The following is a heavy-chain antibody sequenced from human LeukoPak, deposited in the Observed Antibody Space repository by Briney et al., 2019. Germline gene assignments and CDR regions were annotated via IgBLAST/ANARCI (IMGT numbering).Heavy chain of an antibody. J-gene: IGHJ5*02. CDR3: AGRLDCSSTSCYTTPPNWFDP. Sequence: SETLSLTCTVSGGSISSSSYYWGWIRQPPGKGLEWIGSIYYSGSTYYNPSLKSRVTISVDTSKNQFSLKLRSVTAADTAVYYCAGRLDCSSTSCYTTPPNWFDPWGQGTLVTVSS. CDR2: IYYSGST. CDR1: GGSISSSSYY. V-gene: IGHV4-39*01. D-gene: IGHD2-2*02.